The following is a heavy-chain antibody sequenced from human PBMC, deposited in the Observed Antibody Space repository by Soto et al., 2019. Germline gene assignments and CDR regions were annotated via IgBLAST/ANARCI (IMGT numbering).Heavy chain of an antibody. Sequence: PGGSLRLSCAASGFTFSSYAMSWARQAPGKGLEWFSAISGSGGSTYYADSVKGRFTISRDNSKNTLYLQMNSLIAEDTAVYYCAKDLVLVPAAKSSYYYYGMDVWGQGTTVTVSS. CDR1: GFTFSSYA. V-gene: IGHV3-23*01. CDR3: AKDLVLVPAAKSSYYYYGMDV. CDR2: ISGSGGST. J-gene: IGHJ6*02. D-gene: IGHD2-2*01.